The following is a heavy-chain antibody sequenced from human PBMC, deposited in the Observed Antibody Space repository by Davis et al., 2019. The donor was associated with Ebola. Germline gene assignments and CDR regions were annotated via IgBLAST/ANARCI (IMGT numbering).Heavy chain of an antibody. J-gene: IGHJ4*02. CDR3: AREAGGYYDSSGYYFFDY. V-gene: IGHV4-34*01. D-gene: IGHD3-22*01. Sequence: MPGGSLRLSCAAYGGSFSGYYWSWIRQPPGKGLEWIGYNPSLKSRVTISVDTSKNQFSLKLSSVTAADTAVYYCAREAGGYYDSSGYYFFDYWGQGTLVTVSS. CDR1: GGSFSGYY.